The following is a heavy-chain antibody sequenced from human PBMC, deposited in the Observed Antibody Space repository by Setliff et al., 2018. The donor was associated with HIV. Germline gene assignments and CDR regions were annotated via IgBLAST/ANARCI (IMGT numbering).Heavy chain of an antibody. CDR3: ARDLDPFFAMEI. CDR2: INWNGSST. CDR1: GFTFDDYD. V-gene: IGHV3-20*04. Sequence: GGSLRLSCAASGFTFDDYDMSWVRQAPGKGLEWVSGINWNGSSTYYADSVKGRFAISGDPSTNTLYLQMNRLSAEDTAVYYCARDLDPFFAMEIWGQGTTVTVSS. J-gene: IGHJ6*02.